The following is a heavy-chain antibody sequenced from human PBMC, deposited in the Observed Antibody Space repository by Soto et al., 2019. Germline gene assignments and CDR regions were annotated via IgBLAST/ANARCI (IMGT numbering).Heavy chain of an antibody. J-gene: IGHJ3*02. D-gene: IGHD1-26*01. CDR1: GFTFSNAW. Sequence: GGSLRLSCAASGFTFSNAWMNWVRQAPGKGLEWVGRIKSKSDGGTTDDAAPVQGRFIVSRDDSKNTLYLQMQSLRTEDTAVYYCGTDPFSGSYYGFYIWGQGTMVTVSS. CDR3: GTDPFSGSYYGFYI. CDR2: IKSKSDGGTT. V-gene: IGHV3-15*01.